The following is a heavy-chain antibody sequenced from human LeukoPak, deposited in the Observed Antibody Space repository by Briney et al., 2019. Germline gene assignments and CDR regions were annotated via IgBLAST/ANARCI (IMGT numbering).Heavy chain of an antibody. Sequence: GGSLRLSCAASGFTFDDYAMHWVRQAPGKGLEWVSLISGDGGSTYYADSVKGRFTISRDKSKNSLYLQMNSLRTADTALYYCAKDMERYYDFWSGYYNGFDPWGQGTLVTVSS. CDR2: ISGDGGST. V-gene: IGHV3-43*02. CDR1: GFTFDDYA. CDR3: AKDMERYYDFWSGYYNGFDP. D-gene: IGHD3-3*01. J-gene: IGHJ5*02.